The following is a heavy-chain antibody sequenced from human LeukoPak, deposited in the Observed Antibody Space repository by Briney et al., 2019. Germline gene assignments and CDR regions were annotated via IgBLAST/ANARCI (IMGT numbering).Heavy chain of an antibody. CDR2: IYYSGST. Sequence: SETLSLTCTVSGGSISSYYWSWIRQPPGKGLKWIGYIYYSGSTNYNPSLKSRVTISVDTSKNQFSLKLSSVTAADTAVYYCAGSTVTTFDYWGQGTLVTVSS. J-gene: IGHJ4*02. D-gene: IGHD4-11*01. V-gene: IGHV4-59*01. CDR3: AGSTVTTFDY. CDR1: GGSISSYY.